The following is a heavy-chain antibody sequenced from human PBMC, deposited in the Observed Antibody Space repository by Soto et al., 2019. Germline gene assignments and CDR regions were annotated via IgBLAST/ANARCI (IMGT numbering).Heavy chain of an antibody. CDR3: ARGYDLYYYYGMDV. CDR1: GFTFSSYG. V-gene: IGHV3-33*01. D-gene: IGHD3-16*01. Sequence: GGSLRLSCAASGFTFSSYGMHWVRQAPGKGLEWVAVIWYDGSNKYYADSVKGRFTISRDNSKNTLYLQMNSLRAEDTAVYYCARGYDLYYYYGMDVWGQGTTVTVSS. CDR2: IWYDGSNK. J-gene: IGHJ6*02.